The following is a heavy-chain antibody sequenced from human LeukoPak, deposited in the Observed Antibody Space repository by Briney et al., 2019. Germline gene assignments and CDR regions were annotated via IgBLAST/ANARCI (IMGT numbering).Heavy chain of an antibody. V-gene: IGHV5-51*01. Sequence: GESLKISCKASGYIFTTFWIGLVRQIPGRGPEWIAIINPVDSNTRYSPSFQGEVTISVDKSISTAYLQWTSVRASDPAIYYCARRPPRTGAEIDFWGPGTLVTVSS. J-gene: IGHJ4*02. CDR3: ARRPPRTGAEIDF. CDR2: INPVDSNT. CDR1: GYIFTTFW. D-gene: IGHD1-14*01.